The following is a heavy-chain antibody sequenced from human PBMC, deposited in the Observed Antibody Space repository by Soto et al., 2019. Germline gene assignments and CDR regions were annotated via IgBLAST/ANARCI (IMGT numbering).Heavy chain of an antibody. CDR3: ARGTSDYSNYGVDY. Sequence: GGSLRLSCAASGFTVSSNYMSWVRQAPGKGLEWVSVIYSGGSTYYADSVKGRFTISRDNSKNTLYLQMNSLRAEDTAVYYGARGTSDYSNYGVDYWGQGTLVTVSS. J-gene: IGHJ4*02. CDR1: GFTVSSNY. V-gene: IGHV3-53*01. CDR2: IYSGGST. D-gene: IGHD4-4*01.